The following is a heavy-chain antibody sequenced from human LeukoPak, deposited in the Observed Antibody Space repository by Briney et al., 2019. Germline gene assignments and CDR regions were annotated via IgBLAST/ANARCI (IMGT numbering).Heavy chain of an antibody. CDR2: VNPNSGDT. CDR3: ARDNSGGSTWWFDP. V-gene: IGHV1-2*02. D-gene: IGHD2-15*01. CDR1: GYTFTGYY. Sequence: GASVKVSCKASGYTFTGYYLHWVRQAPGQGLEWMGCVNPNSGDTNYAQKFQGSVTMTRDTSISTVYMELSRLRSDDTAVYYCARDNSGGSTWWFDPWGQGTLVTVSS. J-gene: IGHJ5*02.